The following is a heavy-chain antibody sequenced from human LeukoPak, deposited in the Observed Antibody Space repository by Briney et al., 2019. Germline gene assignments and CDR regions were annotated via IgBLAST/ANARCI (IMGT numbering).Heavy chain of an antibody. CDR1: GGSISSGGYS. Sequence: PSQTLSLTCAVSGGSISSGGYSWSWIRQPPGKGLEWIGYIYHSGSTYYNASLKSRVNISVDRSKNQFSLKLNSLTAADTAVYYCARFLGAEGWFDPWGQGTLVTVSS. CDR3: ARFLGAEGWFDP. J-gene: IGHJ5*02. CDR2: IYHSGST. V-gene: IGHV4-30-2*01.